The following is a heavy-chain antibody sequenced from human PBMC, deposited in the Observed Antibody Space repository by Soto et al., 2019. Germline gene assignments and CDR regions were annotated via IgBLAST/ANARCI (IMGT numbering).Heavy chain of an antibody. D-gene: IGHD2-2*02. CDR2: ITSSSSTI. V-gene: IGHV3-48*02. J-gene: IGHJ3*02. Sequence: DVQLVESGGGLVQPGGSLRLSCAASGFTFSAESMNWVRQAPGKGLEWVSYITSSSSTIYYADSVKGRFTIFRDNAKNSLYLQMNTLRDEDTAVYYCVSHGRGYTDAFDIWGQGTMVTVSS. CDR1: GFTFSAES. CDR3: VSHGRGYTDAFDI.